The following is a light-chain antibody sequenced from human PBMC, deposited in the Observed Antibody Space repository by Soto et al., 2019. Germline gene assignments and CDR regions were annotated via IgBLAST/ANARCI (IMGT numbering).Light chain of an antibody. Sequence: QSALTQPASVSGSPGQSITISCTGTRSDVGSYNSIAWYQQHPGKAPRVVIFEVTKRPSGISDRFSGSKSGYTASLTVSGLQAEDEADYYCSSHGGSNNFYVFGTGTKLTVL. V-gene: IGLV2-14*02. CDR3: SSHGGSNNFYV. J-gene: IGLJ1*01. CDR2: EVT. CDR1: RSDVGSYNS.